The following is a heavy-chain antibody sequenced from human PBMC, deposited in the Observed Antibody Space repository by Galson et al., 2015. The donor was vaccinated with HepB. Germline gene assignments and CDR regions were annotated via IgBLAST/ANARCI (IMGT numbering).Heavy chain of an antibody. CDR2: ISYSGGT. CDR3: AAGVGWTPEA. V-gene: IGHV4-59*03. CDR1: GGSISGYY. J-gene: IGHJ5*02. D-gene: IGHD2-15*01. Sequence: QVQLQESGPGLLKPSETLSLTCTVSGGSISGYYWLWIRQPPGKGLEWLGLISYSGGTNYNPSFKSRVSLSLDTPKKQFSLKLTSMSGADTAVYFCAAGVGWTPEAWGQGTLVTVSS.